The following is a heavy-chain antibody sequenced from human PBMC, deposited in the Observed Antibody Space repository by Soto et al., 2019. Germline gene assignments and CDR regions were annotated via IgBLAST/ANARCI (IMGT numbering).Heavy chain of an antibody. Sequence: PSETLSLTCTVSGGSISSYYWSWIRQPPGKGLEWIGYIYYSGSTNYNPSLKSRVTISVDTSKNQFSLKLSSVTAADTAVYYCARASATIMYYYYGMDVWGQGTTVTVSS. V-gene: IGHV4-59*12. CDR3: ARASATIMYYYYGMDV. J-gene: IGHJ6*02. CDR1: GGSISSYY. D-gene: IGHD5-12*01. CDR2: IYYSGST.